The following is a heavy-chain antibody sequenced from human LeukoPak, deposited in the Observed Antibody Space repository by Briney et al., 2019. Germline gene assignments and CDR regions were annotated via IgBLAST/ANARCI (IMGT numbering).Heavy chain of an antibody. V-gene: IGHV5-51*01. CDR3: ARHAVSAAMVSWFDP. Sequence: GESLKISCTGSGSSSTYYWIGWVRQMPGRGLEWMGIIYPGDSDTKYSPSFQGQVTISVDKSISTVYLQWSSLKASDTGMYYCARHAVSAAMVSWFDPWGQGTLVTVSS. D-gene: IGHD2-2*01. CDR1: GSSSTYYW. CDR2: IYPGDSDT. J-gene: IGHJ5*02.